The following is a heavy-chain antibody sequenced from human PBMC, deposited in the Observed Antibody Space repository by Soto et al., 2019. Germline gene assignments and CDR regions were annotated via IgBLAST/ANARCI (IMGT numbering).Heavy chain of an antibody. D-gene: IGHD3-16*01. J-gene: IGHJ4*02. CDR1: GFTFSRYA. Sequence: GGSLRLSCAVSGFTFSRYAMSWVRQAPGKGLEWVSAISDSGRRTYYADAVKGRFTISRDNSKSTLYLQMNSLRAGDTAIYYCAPPGGSADYWGQGTLVTVSS. CDR2: ISDSGRRT. CDR3: APPGGSADY. V-gene: IGHV3-23*01.